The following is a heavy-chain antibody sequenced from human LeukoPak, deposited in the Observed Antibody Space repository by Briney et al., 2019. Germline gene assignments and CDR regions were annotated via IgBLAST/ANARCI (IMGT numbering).Heavy chain of an antibody. J-gene: IGHJ4*02. V-gene: IGHV1-8*01. CDR3: ARGQWELLGGYYFDY. CDR2: MNPNSGNT. Sequence: EASVKVSCTASGYTFTSYDINWVRQATGQGLEWMGWMNPNSGNTGYAQKFQGRVTMTRNTSISTAYMELSSLRSEDTAVYYCARGQWELLGGYYFDYWGQGTLVTVSS. CDR1: GYTFTSYD. D-gene: IGHD1-26*01.